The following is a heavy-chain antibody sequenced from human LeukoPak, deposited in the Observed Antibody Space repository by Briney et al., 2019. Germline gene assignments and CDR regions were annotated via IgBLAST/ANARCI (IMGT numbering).Heavy chain of an antibody. D-gene: IGHD2-15*01. CDR2: ISGNGGVT. J-gene: IGHJ6*02. CDR1: GFTFSNYA. CDR3: AKGYCRGGSCYWPYYYGMDV. V-gene: IGHV3-23*01. Sequence: GGPLRLSCAASGFTFSNYAMSWVRQAPGKGLEWVSAISGNGGVTYYADSVKGRFTISRDNSKNTLYLQMNSLRAEDTAEYYCAKGYCRGGSCYWPYYYGMDVWGQGTTVTVSS.